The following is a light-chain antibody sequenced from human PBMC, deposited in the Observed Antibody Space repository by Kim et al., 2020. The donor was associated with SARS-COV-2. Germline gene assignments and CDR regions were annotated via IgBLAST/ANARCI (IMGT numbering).Light chain of an antibody. CDR2: DAS. V-gene: IGKV1-33*01. Sequence: SLSASVGDRVTITCQASQDISNYLNWYQQKPGKAPKLLIYDASNLETGVPSRFSGSGSGTDFTFTISSLQPEDIATYYCQQYGITFGQGTRLEIK. CDR1: QDISNY. J-gene: IGKJ5*01. CDR3: QQYGIT.